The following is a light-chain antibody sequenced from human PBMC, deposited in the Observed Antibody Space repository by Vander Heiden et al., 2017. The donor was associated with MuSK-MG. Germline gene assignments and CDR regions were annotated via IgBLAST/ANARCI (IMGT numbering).Light chain of an antibody. CDR1: SSDVGSYNL. CDR3: CSYAGSSTYWV. Sequence: QPALTQPASVSGSPGPAITISCTGTSSDVGSYNLVSWYQQHPGKAPKLMIYEGSKRPSGVSNRFSGSKSGNTASLTISGLQAEDEADYYCCSYAGSSTYWVFGGGTKLTVL. J-gene: IGLJ3*02. V-gene: IGLV2-23*01. CDR2: EGS.